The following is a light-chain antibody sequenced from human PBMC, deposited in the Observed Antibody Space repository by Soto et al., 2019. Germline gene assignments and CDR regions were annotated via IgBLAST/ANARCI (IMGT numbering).Light chain of an antibody. Sequence: DLQMTQSPSTLSASIGDRVTITCRASQSISTWLAWYQQKPGKAPKLLIYFASNLQSGVPSRFSGSGSGTDFTLTISSLQPDDFATYYCQQYNTYSEWTFGQGTKVEI. CDR3: QQYNTYSEWT. CDR1: QSISTW. V-gene: IGKV1-5*01. J-gene: IGKJ1*01. CDR2: FAS.